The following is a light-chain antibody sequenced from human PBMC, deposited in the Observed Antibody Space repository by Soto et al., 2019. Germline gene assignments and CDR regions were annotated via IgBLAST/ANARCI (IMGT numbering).Light chain of an antibody. CDR3: ASWDDSLSGPV. Sequence: QSVLTQPPSASGTPGQRVTISCSGSISNIGTNYVYWYQQLPGTAPKLLIFRHDQRPSGVPDRFSGSKSGPSASLAISGLRSEDEADYYCASWDDSLSGPVFGGGTKLTVL. J-gene: IGLJ2*01. CDR2: RHD. V-gene: IGLV1-47*01. CDR1: ISNIGTNY.